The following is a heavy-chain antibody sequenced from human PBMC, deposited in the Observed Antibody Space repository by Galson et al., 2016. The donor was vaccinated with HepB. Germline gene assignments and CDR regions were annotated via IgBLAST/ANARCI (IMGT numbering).Heavy chain of an antibody. V-gene: IGHV3-23*01. CDR1: GFTLNDHA. D-gene: IGHD3-3*01. Sequence: SLRLSCAASGFTLNDHAMSWVRQATGAGLEWVSGISGSSGITFYADSVEGRFIISRDTSKNILYLHMNSLRVGDTAMYFCARSFGRTSSLFVDSWGQGTLVTVSS. J-gene: IGHJ4*02. CDR2: ISGSSGIT. CDR3: ARSFGRTSSLFVDS.